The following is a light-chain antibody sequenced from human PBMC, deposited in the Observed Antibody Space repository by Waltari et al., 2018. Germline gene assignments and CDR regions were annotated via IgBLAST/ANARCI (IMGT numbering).Light chain of an antibody. CDR2: NTD. V-gene: IGLV1-36*01. Sequence: QPVLTQPPSASEAARESVTISCSGVNSNIGTNNVAWYQQFPETAPKVVVYNTDRRASGVSDRFSGSKSGTSASLAITGLQAEDEADFYCQSYDNSLTGRVFGGGTKLTVL. CDR1: NSNIGTNN. CDR3: QSYDNSLTGRV. J-gene: IGLJ3*02.